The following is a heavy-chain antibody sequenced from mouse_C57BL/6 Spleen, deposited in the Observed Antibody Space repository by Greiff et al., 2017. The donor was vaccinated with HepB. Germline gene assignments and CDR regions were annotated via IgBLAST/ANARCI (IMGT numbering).Heavy chain of an antibody. CDR3: ARGDDYGPFFDY. CDR1: GYTFTSYW. J-gene: IGHJ2*01. CDR2: IHPNSGST. V-gene: IGHV1-64*01. Sequence: VQLQQSGAELVKPGASVKLSCKASGYTFTSYWMHWVKQRPGQGLEWIGMIHPNSGSTNYNEKFKSKATLTVDKSSSTAYMQLSSLTSEDSAVYYCARGDDYGPFFDYWGQGTTLTVSS. D-gene: IGHD2-4*01.